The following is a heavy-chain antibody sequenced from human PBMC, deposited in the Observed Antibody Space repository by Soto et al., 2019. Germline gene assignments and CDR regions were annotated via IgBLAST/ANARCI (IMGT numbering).Heavy chain of an antibody. CDR2: ISYDGSNK. CDR3: AKDLSGVLVPAAILSDYYYYGMDV. CDR1: GFTFSSYG. D-gene: IGHD2-2*02. V-gene: IGHV3-30*18. Sequence: QVQLVESGGGVVQPGRSLRLSCAASGFTFSSYGMHWVRQAPGKGLEWVAVISYDGSNKYYADSVKGRFTISRDNSKNTLYLQMNSLRAEDTAVYYCAKDLSGVLVPAAILSDYYYYGMDVWGQGTTVTVSS. J-gene: IGHJ6*02.